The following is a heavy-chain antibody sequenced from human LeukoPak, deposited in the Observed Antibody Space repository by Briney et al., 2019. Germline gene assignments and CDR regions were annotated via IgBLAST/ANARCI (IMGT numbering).Heavy chain of an antibody. V-gene: IGHV1-2*02. CDR2: INPNSGGT. CDR3: ARSNYYDSSGSDY. Sequence: GASVKVSCKASGYTFTGYYMHWVRQAPGQGLEWMGWINPNSGGTNYAQKVQGRVTMTRDTSISTAYMELSNLRSDDTAVYSCARSNYYDSSGSDYWGQGTLVTVSS. J-gene: IGHJ4*02. CDR1: GYTFTGYY. D-gene: IGHD3-22*01.